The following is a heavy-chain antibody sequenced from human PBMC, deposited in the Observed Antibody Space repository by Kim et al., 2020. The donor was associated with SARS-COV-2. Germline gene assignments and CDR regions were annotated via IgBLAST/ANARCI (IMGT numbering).Heavy chain of an antibody. J-gene: IGHJ4*02. CDR1: GGSFSGYY. CDR3: ARLESGGNYQDY. Sequence: SETLSLTCAVYGGSFSGYYWSWIRQPPGKGLEWIGEINHSGSTNYNPSLKSRVTISVDTSKNQFSLKLSSVTAADTAVYYCARLESGGNYQDYWGQGTLVTVSS. D-gene: IGHD2-21*02. CDR2: INHSGST. V-gene: IGHV4-34*01.